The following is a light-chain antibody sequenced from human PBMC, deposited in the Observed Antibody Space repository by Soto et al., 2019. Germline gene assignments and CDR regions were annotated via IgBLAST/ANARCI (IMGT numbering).Light chain of an antibody. CDR1: QSVSSAN. Sequence: EIGLTQTPRTLSLSLGERATLSCRASQSVSSANFAWYQQKPGQAPRLPMYGASSRATGIPDRFTGSGSGTVFTLTINILEPDDFAVYDCHQYGNSPQAYGQGTKVDIK. V-gene: IGKV3-20*01. CDR3: HQYGNSPQA. CDR2: GAS. J-gene: IGKJ1*01.